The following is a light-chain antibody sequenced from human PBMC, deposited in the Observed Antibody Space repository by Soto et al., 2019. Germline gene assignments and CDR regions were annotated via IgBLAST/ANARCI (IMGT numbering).Light chain of an antibody. V-gene: IGKV3-20*01. Sequence: EIVLTQSPGTLSLSPGEGATLSCRASHSVSSSYLAWYQQKPGQAPRLLIYGASKRASGFPHRFSGSGSGTDFTLPISRLETEDFAGYYCQQYYRLSYTFGQGSKLEIK. J-gene: IGKJ2*01. CDR2: GAS. CDR1: HSVSSSY. CDR3: QQYYRLSYT.